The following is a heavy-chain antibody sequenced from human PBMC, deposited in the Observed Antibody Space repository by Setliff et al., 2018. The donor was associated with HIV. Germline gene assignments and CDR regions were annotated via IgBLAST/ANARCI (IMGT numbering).Heavy chain of an antibody. V-gene: IGHV1-2*02. CDR3: SRIGARIFNYYDDTSQTDY. D-gene: IGHD3-22*01. CDR2: INPNSGAT. Sequence: AVTVSCQPSGYTFTGNYIHWVRQAPGQGLEWLGWINPNSGATNYAHIFQDRLNMTRDTSISTAYLELRRLRSDDTALHYCSRIGARIFNYYDDTSQTDYWGQGALVTVSS. CDR1: GYTFTGNY. J-gene: IGHJ4*02.